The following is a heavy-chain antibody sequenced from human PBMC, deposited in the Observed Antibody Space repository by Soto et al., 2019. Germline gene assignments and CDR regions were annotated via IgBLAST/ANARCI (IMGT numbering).Heavy chain of an antibody. Sequence: GGSLRLSCAASGFTFSSYAMSWVRQAPGEGLEWVPAISGSGGSTYYADSVKGRFTISRDNSKNTLYLQMNSLRAEDTAVYYRAKLPPFKVRRGQPLLCASPSDAFDIWGQGTMVTVSS. CDR3: AKLPPFKVRRGQPLLCASPSDAFDI. CDR2: ISGSGGST. V-gene: IGHV3-23*01. D-gene: IGHD2-2*01. J-gene: IGHJ3*02. CDR1: GFTFSSYA.